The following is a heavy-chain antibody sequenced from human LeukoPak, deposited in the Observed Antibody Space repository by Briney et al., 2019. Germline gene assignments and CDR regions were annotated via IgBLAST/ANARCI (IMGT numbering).Heavy chain of an antibody. Sequence: GGSLRLSCAASGYTFSNYAMTWVRQAPGKGLEWVSAISGSDGSTYYSESVTGGLILSRDNSKNTLYLQMTSLRTDDTAVYYCAKDGYDFWSAYLIDLWGQGT. CDR2: ISGSDGST. D-gene: IGHD3-3*01. J-gene: IGHJ5*02. CDR3: AKDGYDFWSAYLIDL. CDR1: GYTFSNYA. V-gene: IGHV3-23*01.